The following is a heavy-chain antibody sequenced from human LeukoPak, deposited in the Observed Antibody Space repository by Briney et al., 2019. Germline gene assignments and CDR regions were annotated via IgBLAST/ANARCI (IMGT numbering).Heavy chain of an antibody. D-gene: IGHD3-22*01. V-gene: IGHV3-23*01. J-gene: IGHJ4*02. CDR3: AKVRIRVTVIVVFTHAFVS. CDR1: GFSFSSYA. Sequence: GGSLRLSCAASGFSFSSYALSWVRQAPGEGLEWVSTLSGSSTSTYYADSVKGRFTISRENSKNTLYRQMDSLRVEDTAVYYCAKVRIRVTVIVVFTHAFVSSGEGTLVTVSS. CDR2: LSGSSTST.